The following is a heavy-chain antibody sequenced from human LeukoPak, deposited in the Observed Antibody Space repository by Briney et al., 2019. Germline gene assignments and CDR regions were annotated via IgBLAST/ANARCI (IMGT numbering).Heavy chain of an antibody. CDR1: GFTLSSNY. D-gene: IGHD3-10*01. CDR2: ISSSGSTI. V-gene: IGHV3-11*04. J-gene: IGHJ4*02. CDR3: AHYGSGSYSPFDY. Sequence: GGSLRLSCAASGFTLSSNYMSWVRQAPGKGLEWGSYISSSGSTIYYADSVKGRFTISRDNAKNSLYLQMNSLRAEDTAVYYCAHYGSGSYSPFDYWGQGTLVTVSS.